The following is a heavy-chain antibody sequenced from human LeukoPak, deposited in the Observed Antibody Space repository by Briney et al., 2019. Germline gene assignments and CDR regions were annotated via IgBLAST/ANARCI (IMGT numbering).Heavy chain of an antibody. Sequence: SVKVSCKASGGTFSSYAISWVRQAPGQGLEWMGGIIPIFGTAKYAQKFQGRVTITTDESTSTAYMELSSLRSEDTAVYYCASYCGGDCYPNHDAFDIWGQGTMVTVSS. V-gene: IGHV1-69*05. CDR1: GGTFSSYA. J-gene: IGHJ3*02. CDR3: ASYCGGDCYPNHDAFDI. D-gene: IGHD2-21*02. CDR2: IIPIFGTA.